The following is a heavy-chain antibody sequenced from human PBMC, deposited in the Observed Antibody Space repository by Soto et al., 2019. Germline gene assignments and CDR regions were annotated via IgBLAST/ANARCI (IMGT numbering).Heavy chain of an antibody. CDR2: IYYSGST. CDR1: GGSIRSYY. CDR3: ARRGYDIRYYHYYMDV. V-gene: IGHV4-59*08. D-gene: IGHD5-12*01. J-gene: IGHJ6*03. Sequence: QVQLQESGPGLVKPSETLSLTCTVSGGSIRSYYWSWIRQPPGKGLEWIGYIYYSGSTNYNPSLKSRVTISVDTSKNQFSLKLSSVTAADTAVYYCARRGYDIRYYHYYMDVWGKGTTVTVSS.